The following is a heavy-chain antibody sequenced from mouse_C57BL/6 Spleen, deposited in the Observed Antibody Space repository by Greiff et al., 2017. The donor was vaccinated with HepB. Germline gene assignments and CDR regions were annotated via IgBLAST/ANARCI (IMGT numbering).Heavy chain of an antibody. CDR2: IDPSDSET. D-gene: IGHD2-4*01. J-gene: IGHJ1*03. V-gene: IGHV1-52*01. Sequence: VQLQQPGAELVRPGSSVKLSCKASGYTFTSYWMHWVKQRPIQGLEWIGNIDPSDSETHYNQKFKDKATLTVDKSSSTAYMQLSSLTSEDSAVYYCARRRIYYDYDRWYFDVWGTGTTVTVSS. CDR3: ARRRIYYDYDRWYFDV. CDR1: GYTFTSYW.